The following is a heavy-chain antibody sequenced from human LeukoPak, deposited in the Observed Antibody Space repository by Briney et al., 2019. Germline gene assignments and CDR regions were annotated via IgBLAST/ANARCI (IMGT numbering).Heavy chain of an antibody. CDR2: IYTSGST. V-gene: IGHV4-61*02. D-gene: IGHD3-22*01. Sequence: SETLSLTCTVSGGSISSGSYYWSWIRQPAGKGLEWIGRIYTSGSTNYNPSFRSQVTISVDTSKNQFSLKLSSVTAADTAVYYCARTSSGVSDGMDVWGQGTTVTVSS. J-gene: IGHJ6*02. CDR3: ARTSSGVSDGMDV. CDR1: GGSISSGSYY.